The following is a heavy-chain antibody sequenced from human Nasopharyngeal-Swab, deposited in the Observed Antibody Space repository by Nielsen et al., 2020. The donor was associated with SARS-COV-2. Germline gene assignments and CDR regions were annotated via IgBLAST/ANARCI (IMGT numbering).Heavy chain of an antibody. Sequence: GESLKISCAASGFTFSDSAIHWVRQASGKGLEWVGRISSKGNNYATAYAASVKGRFTIFRDAQTNTAYLQMNSLKTEDTAMYYCTRCGGGCYSGRDYWGQGTLVTVSS. D-gene: IGHD2-15*01. V-gene: IGHV3-73*01. J-gene: IGHJ4*02. CDR3: TRCGGGCYSGRDY. CDR1: GFTFSDSA. CDR2: ISSKGNNYAT.